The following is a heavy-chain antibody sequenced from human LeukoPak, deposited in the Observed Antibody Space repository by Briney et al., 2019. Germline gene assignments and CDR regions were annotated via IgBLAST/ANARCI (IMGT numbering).Heavy chain of an antibody. CDR2: ISSSSSYI. J-gene: IGHJ6*04. Sequence: GGSLRLSCAASGFTVSSNYMSWVRQAPGKGLEWVSSISSSSSYIYYADSVKGRFTISRDNAKNSLYLQMNSLRAEDTAVYYCARGGRGGYCSGGSCYSGHGMDVWGKGTTVTVSS. CDR1: GFTVSSNY. CDR3: ARGGRGGYCSGGSCYSGHGMDV. V-gene: IGHV3-21*01. D-gene: IGHD2-15*01.